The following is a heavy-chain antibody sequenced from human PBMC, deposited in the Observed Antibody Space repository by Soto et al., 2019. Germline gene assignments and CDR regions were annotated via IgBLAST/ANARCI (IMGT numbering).Heavy chain of an antibody. Sequence: ASAKVSFHASGYTFPSSGFSWVRQPPGQGLKWKGCISAYNGNTNYAQKLQGRVTMTTDTSTSTAYMELSSLRSEDTAVYYCAREMRYSVPARPDRSLGYYGMDVWDQGTTVTVSS. V-gene: IGHV1-18*04. J-gene: IGHJ6*02. CDR1: GYTFPSSG. D-gene: IGHD5-12*01. CDR2: ISAYNGNT. CDR3: AREMRYSVPARPDRSLGYYGMDV.